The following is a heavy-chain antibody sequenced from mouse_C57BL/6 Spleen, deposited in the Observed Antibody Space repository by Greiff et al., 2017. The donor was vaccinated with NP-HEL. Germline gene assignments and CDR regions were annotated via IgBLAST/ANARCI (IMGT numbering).Heavy chain of an antibody. J-gene: IGHJ1*03. CDR2: INYDGSST. CDR3: ARGPGSHWYFDV. V-gene: IGHV5-16*01. D-gene: IGHD1-1*02. Sequence: EVKLVESEGGLVQPGSSMKLSCTASGFTFSDYYMAWVRQVPEKGLEWVANINYDGSSTYYLDSLKSRFFISRDNAKNILYLQMSSLKSEDTATYYCARGPGSHWYFDVWGTGTTVTVSS. CDR1: GFTFSDYY.